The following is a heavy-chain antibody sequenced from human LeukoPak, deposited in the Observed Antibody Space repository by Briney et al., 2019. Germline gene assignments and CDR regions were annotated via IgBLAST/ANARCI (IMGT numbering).Heavy chain of an antibody. CDR1: GFTFSSYG. CDR3: AKVLLRLGELSPFDY. J-gene: IGHJ4*02. D-gene: IGHD3-16*02. V-gene: IGHV3-30*18. Sequence: GGSLRLSCAASGFTFSSYGMHWVRQAPGKGLEWVAVISYDGSNKYYADSVKGRFTIPRDNSKNTLYLQMNSLRAEDTAVYYCAKVLLRLGELSPFDYWGQGTLVTVSS. CDR2: ISYDGSNK.